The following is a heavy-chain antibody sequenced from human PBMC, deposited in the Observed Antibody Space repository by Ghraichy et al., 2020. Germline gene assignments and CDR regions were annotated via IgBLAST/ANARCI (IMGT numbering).Heavy chain of an antibody. CDR1: GGSISSYY. CDR3: ARSMYYDFWSGYYLTGPSWAFDI. J-gene: IGHJ3*02. V-gene: IGHV4-59*01. Sequence: SETLSLTCTVSGGSISSYYWSWIRQPPGKGLEWIGYIYYSGSTNYNPSLKSRVTISVDTSKNQFSLKLSSVTAADTAVYYCARSMYYDFWSGYYLTGPSWAFDIWGQGTMVTVSS. CDR2: IYYSGST. D-gene: IGHD3-3*01.